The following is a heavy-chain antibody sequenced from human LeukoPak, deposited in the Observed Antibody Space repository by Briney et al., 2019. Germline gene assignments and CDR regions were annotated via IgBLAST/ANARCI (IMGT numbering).Heavy chain of an antibody. CDR3: ARLGYCSRTGCYLDY. D-gene: IGHD2-2*01. J-gene: IGHJ4*02. V-gene: IGHV3-64*01. Sequence: PGGSLRLSCAASGFTFSSYAMHWVHQAPGKGLEFVSAISSNGGSTFYTNSVKGRFTISRDNSKNTLYLQMGSLGADDTAVYYCARLGYCSRTGCYLDYWGQGTLVTVSS. CDR2: ISSNGGST. CDR1: GFTFSSYA.